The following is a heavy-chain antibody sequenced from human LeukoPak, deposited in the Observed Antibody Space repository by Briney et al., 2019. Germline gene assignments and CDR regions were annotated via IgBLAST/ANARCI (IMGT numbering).Heavy chain of an antibody. V-gene: IGHV1-2*02. Sequence: ASVKVSCKASGYTFTGYYMHWVRQAPGQGLEWMGWINPNSGGTNYAQKFQGRVTMTRDTSTSTVYMELSSLRSEDTAVYYCAATGYCSSTSCLTTPFDPWGQGTLVTVSS. J-gene: IGHJ5*02. D-gene: IGHD2-2*03. CDR1: GYTFTGYY. CDR2: INPNSGGT. CDR3: AATGYCSSTSCLTTPFDP.